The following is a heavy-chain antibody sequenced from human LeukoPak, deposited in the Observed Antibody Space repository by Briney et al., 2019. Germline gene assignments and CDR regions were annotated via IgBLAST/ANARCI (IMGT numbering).Heavy chain of an antibody. CDR3: ARNNMVQGNFDY. CDR2: IKQDGSEK. V-gene: IGHV3-7*01. J-gene: IGHJ4*02. D-gene: IGHD3-10*01. CDR1: GFTFSSYR. Sequence: PGGSLRLSCAASGFTFSSYRMSWVRQAPGKGLEWVANIKQDGSEKYYVDSVKGRFTISRDNAKNSLYLQMNSLRAEDTAVYYCARNNMVQGNFDYWGQGTLVTVSS.